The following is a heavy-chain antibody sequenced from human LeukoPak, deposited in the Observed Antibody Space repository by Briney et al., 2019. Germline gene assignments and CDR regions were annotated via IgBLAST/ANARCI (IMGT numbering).Heavy chain of an antibody. CDR3: ARGPAVADIGYYYYYGMDV. J-gene: IGHJ6*02. CDR2: IYYSGST. D-gene: IGHD6-19*01. CDR1: GGSVSSGSYY. V-gene: IGHV4-61*01. Sequence: PSETLSLTCTVSGGSVSSGSYYWSWIRQPPGKGLEWIGYIYYSGSTNYNPSLKSRVTISVDTSMNQFSLKLSSVTAADTAVYYCARGPAVADIGYYYYYGMDVWGQGTTVTVSS.